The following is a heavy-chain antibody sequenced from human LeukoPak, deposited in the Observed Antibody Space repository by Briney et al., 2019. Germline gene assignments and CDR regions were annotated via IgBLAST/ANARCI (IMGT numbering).Heavy chain of an antibody. CDR3: AKDEGHCSGGSCYRQDY. CDR1: GFTFSTYG. D-gene: IGHD2-15*01. V-gene: IGHV3-30*18. CDR2: ISNDGSNK. Sequence: GRSLSLSCAASGFTFSTYGMHWVRQAPGKGPEWVGVISNDGSNKYHAESVKGRFTISRDNSKNTLYLQMNSLRAEDTAVYYCAKDEGHCSGGSCYRQDYWGQGTLVIVSS. J-gene: IGHJ4*02.